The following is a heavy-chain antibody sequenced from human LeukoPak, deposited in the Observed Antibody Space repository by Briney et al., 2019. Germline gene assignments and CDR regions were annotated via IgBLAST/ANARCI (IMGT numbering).Heavy chain of an antibody. D-gene: IGHD7-27*01. V-gene: IGHV3-69-1*02. CDR2: INITREI. CDR3: ARDFNWGFDY. CDR1: EFTVRSYH. J-gene: IGHJ4*02. Sequence: GGSLRLSCAASEFTVRSYHMSWVRQAPGKGLEWVAYINITREIYYGDSVKGRFTISRDNDKNSVHLQMNSLRAEDTAVYYCARDFNWGFDYWGQGILVTVSS.